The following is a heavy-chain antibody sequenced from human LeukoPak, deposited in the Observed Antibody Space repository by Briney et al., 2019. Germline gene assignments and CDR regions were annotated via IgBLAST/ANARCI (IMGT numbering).Heavy chain of an antibody. CDR3: ARDSLHCSGGRCYHMRVFDS. CDR1: GASVSSSAYY. CDR2: IFYTGNS. J-gene: IGHJ4*02. Sequence: SETLSLTCSVSGASVSSSAYYWAWIRQPPGRGLEWIGSIFYTGNSLYNPSLKSRVTVSVDTSKNQFSLKLRSVTAADTAVYFCARDSLHCSGGRCYHMRVFDSWGQGSLVTVSS. V-gene: IGHV4-39*07. D-gene: IGHD2-15*01.